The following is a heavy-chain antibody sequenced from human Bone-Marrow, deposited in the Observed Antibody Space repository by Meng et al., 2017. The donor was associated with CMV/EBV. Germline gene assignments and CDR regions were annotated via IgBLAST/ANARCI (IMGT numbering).Heavy chain of an antibody. D-gene: IGHD6-6*01. V-gene: IGHV3-48*04. CDR3: ARADGSEYSSSSGLGGIDY. CDR2: ISSSSSTI. Sequence: GESLKISCAASGFTFSSYSMNWVRQAPGKGLEWVSYISSSSSTIYYADSVKGRFTVSRDNAKKSLYLQMNSLRAEDTAVYYCARADGSEYSSSSGLGGIDYWGQGTLVTVSS. CDR1: GFTFSSYS. J-gene: IGHJ4*02.